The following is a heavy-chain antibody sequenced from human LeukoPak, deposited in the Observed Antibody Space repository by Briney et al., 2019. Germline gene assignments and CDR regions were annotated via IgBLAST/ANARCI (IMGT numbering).Heavy chain of an antibody. V-gene: IGHV4-34*01. D-gene: IGHD3-3*01. CDR1: GGSFSGYY. CDR2: INHSGST. J-gene: IGHJ5*02. CDR3: ARLPMIYDFWSGSPRWFDP. Sequence: SESLSLTCAVYGGSFSGYYWSWIRQPPGKGLEWIGEINHSGSTNYNPSLKSRVTISVDTSKNQFSLKLSSVTAADTAVYYCARLPMIYDFWSGSPRWFDPWGQGTLVTVSS.